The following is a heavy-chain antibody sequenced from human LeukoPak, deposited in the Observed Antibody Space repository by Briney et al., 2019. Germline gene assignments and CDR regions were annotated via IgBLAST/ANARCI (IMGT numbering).Heavy chain of an antibody. CDR1: GFTFSSYA. CDR3: ARDRPGATTDEVAFDI. D-gene: IGHD1-26*01. Sequence: GGSLRLSCAASGFTFSSYAMSWVRQAPGKGLEWVSAISGSGGSTYYADSVKGRFTISRDNAKNTLYLQMNSLRAEDTAVYYCARDRPGATTDEVAFDIWGQGTMVTVSS. V-gene: IGHV3-23*01. CDR2: ISGSGGST. J-gene: IGHJ3*02.